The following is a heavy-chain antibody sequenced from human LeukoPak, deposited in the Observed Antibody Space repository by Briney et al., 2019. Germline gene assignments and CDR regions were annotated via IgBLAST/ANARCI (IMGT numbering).Heavy chain of an antibody. CDR1: GFSLTTSEVG. J-gene: IGHJ4*02. V-gene: IGHV2-5*01. D-gene: IGHD1-26*01. Sequence: SGPPLVEPTQTLTLTCAVSGFSLTTSEVGVGWIRQPPRKALEWLALVSWNDFKSFSPSLKSRLTITKDTSKDQAVLTMTNMDPVDTATYYCARFLHSGTYRFDYWGQGTLVTVSS. CDR2: VSWNDFK. CDR3: ARFLHSGTYRFDY.